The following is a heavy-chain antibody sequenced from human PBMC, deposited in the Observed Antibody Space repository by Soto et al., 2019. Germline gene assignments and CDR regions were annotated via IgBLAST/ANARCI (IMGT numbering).Heavy chain of an antibody. CDR1: GFTFSHYG. J-gene: IGHJ3*01. CDR2: ISDRAVT. CDR3: TKSRLLDYYAYEL. D-gene: IGHD3-3*01. Sequence: RSLRLSCAASGFTFSHYGMTWVRQAPGKGLEWVSGISDRAVTYYVDSVKGRFTISRDNSRNTLYLQMNGLRVEDTAVYYCTKSRLLDYYAYELWGQGTMVTVSS. V-gene: IGHV3-23*01.